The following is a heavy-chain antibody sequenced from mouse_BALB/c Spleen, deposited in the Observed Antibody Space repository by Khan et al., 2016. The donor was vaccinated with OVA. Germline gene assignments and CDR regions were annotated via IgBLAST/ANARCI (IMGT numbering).Heavy chain of an antibody. Sequence: QVQLQQSGAELVKPGASVKLSCKASGYTFTNYDLNWVRLRPEQGLEWIGWIFPGDGSAKYNEKFKGKATLTTDKSSSTAYMQLSRLTSEDSAVYFCAHHYYGGVLYWYFGVWGAGTAVTVSS. CDR1: GYTFTNYD. CDR2: IFPGDGSA. CDR3: AHHYYGGVLYWYFGV. D-gene: IGHD1-1*02. J-gene: IGHJ1*01. V-gene: IGHV1-85*01.